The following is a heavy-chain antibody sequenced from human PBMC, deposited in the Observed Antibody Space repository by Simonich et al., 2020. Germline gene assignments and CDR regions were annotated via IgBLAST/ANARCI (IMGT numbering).Heavy chain of an antibody. CDR1: GFTFSSYW. J-gene: IGHJ2*01. V-gene: IGHV3-74*01. CDR3: AREAGDLWYFDL. D-gene: IGHD7-27*01. Sequence: EVQLVESGGGLVQPGGSLRLSCAASGFTFSSYWMHWVRQAPGEGLGGYQRMNSVGSSTSYADSGNGRFTISRDNAKNTLYLQMNSLRAEDTAVYYCAREAGDLWYFDLWGRGTLVTVSS. CDR2: MNSVGSST.